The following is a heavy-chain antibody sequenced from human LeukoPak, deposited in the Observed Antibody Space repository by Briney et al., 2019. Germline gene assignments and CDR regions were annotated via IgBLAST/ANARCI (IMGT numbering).Heavy chain of an antibody. CDR3: AKADCSSTSCFSLDY. V-gene: IGHV3-30*18. Sequence: PGGSLRLSCAASGFTFSSYGMHWVRQAPGKGLEWVAVISYDGSSIYSADSVKGRFIISRDNSKNTLYLQMNSLRAEDTAVYYCAKADCSSTSCFSLDYWGQGTLVTVSS. CDR1: GFTFSSYG. D-gene: IGHD2-2*01. J-gene: IGHJ4*02. CDR2: ISYDGSSI.